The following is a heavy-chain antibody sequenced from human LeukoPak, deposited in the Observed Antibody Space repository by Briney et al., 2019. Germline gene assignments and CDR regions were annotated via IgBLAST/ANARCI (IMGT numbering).Heavy chain of an antibody. V-gene: IGHV4-39*07. CDR3: ARVGPYCGGDCHFDY. CDR2: IYYSGST. J-gene: IGHJ4*02. D-gene: IGHD2-21*02. Sequence: SETLSLTCTVSGGSISSSSYYWGWIRQPPGKGLEWIGSIYYSGSTYYNPSLKSRVTISVDTSKNQFSLKLSSVTAADTAVYYCARVGPYCGGDCHFDYWGQGTLVTVSS. CDR1: GGSISSSSYY.